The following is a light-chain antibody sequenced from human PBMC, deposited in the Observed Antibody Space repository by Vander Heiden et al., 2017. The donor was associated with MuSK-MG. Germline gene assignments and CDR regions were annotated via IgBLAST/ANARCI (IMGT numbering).Light chain of an antibody. CDR1: SSDVGKYIH. CDR3: CSDAGSSTFV. Sequence: QSALTQPASVSGSPGQSITISCTGTSSDVGKYIHVSWYQHHPGKAPKLIISEVTKRPAGVSNRFSGSKSGNTASLTISGLQAEDETDYYCCSDAGSSTFVFGTGTKVTVL. J-gene: IGLJ1*01. CDR2: EVT. V-gene: IGLV2-23*02.